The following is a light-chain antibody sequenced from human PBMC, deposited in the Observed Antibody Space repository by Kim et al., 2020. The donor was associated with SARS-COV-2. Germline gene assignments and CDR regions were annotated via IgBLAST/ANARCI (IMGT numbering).Light chain of an antibody. CDR1: KLGDKY. CDR3: QAWDSSTVV. CDR2: QDS. V-gene: IGLV3-1*01. J-gene: IGLJ2*01. Sequence: SVSPGQTASITCSGDKLGDKYACWYQQKPGQSPVLVIYQDSKRPSGIPERFSGSNSGNTATLTISGTQAMDEADYYCQAWDSSTVVFGGGTQLNV.